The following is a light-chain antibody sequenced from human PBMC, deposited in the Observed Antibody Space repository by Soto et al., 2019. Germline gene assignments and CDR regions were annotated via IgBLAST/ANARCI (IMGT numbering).Light chain of an antibody. CDR3: QQYGSSPGWT. CDR2: GAS. Sequence: EIVLTQSPATLSLSPGERATLSCRASQSVSSYLAWYQQKPGQAPRLLIYGASSRATGIPDRFSGSGSGTDFTLTISRLEPEDFAVYYCQQYGSSPGWTFGQGTKVEIK. V-gene: IGKV3-20*01. CDR1: QSVSSY. J-gene: IGKJ1*01.